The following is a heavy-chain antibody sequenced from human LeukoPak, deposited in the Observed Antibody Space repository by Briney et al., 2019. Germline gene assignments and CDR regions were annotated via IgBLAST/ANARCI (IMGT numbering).Heavy chain of an antibody. CDR1: GGTFSSYA. CDR3: ASCVLLVPAAPRDYHYYMDV. CDR2: IIPIFGTA. Sequence: GASVKVSCKASGGTFSSYAISWVRQAPGQGLEWMGGIIPIFGTANYAQKFQGRVTITTDESTSTAYMELSSLRSEDTAVYYCASCVLLVPAAPRDYHYYMDVWGKGTTVTVSS. J-gene: IGHJ6*03. V-gene: IGHV1-69*05. D-gene: IGHD2-2*01.